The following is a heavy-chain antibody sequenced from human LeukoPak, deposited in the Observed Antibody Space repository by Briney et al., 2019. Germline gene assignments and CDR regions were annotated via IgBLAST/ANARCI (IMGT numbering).Heavy chain of an antibody. J-gene: IGHJ4*02. CDR3: ARRAGYGDPDYFDY. Sequence: SETLSLTCTVSGGSITNYYWSWIRQPPGKGLEWIGYIHYSGSTKYKSSLKSRVTISVGTSKNQFSLKLNSVTAADTAVYYCARRAGYGDPDYFDYWGQGTLVTVSS. V-gene: IGHV4-59*01. CDR2: IHYSGST. CDR1: GGSITNYY. D-gene: IGHD4-17*01.